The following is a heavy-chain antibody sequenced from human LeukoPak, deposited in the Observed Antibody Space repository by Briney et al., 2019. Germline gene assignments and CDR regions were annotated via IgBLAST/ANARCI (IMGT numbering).Heavy chain of an antibody. CDR2: MYSGGTA. Sequence: SETLSLTCAVSGGSINNINYYWGWIRQPPGKGLEWVSFMYSGGTAFYEAFGRGRITISSDNSQKPLYLQLHQLHVEDPAVYSCARSLPGPHCGGGRCPPTLPPLHLWGQGPLVPVSS. J-gene: IGHJ1*01. V-gene: IGHV4-39*07. CDR1: GGSINNINYY. D-gene: IGHD2-15*01. CDR3: ARSLPGPHCGGGRCPPTLPPLHL.